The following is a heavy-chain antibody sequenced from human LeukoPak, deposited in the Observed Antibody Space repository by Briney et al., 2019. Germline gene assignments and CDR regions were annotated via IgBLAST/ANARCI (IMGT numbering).Heavy chain of an antibody. CDR2: MFSTGST. D-gene: IGHD6-19*01. CDR1: GGSITNYY. CDR3: ARGLVYSSGYYYGMDV. V-gene: IGHV4-4*07. Sequence: SETLSLTCTVSGGSITNYYWSWIRQPAGKGLEWIGRMFSTGSTIYNPSLKSRVTMSVDTSKNQFSLKLSSVTAADTAVYYCARGLVYSSGYYYGMDVWGQGTTVTVSS. J-gene: IGHJ6*02.